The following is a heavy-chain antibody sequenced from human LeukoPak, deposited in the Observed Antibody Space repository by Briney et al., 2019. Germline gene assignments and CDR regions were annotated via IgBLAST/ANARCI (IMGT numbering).Heavy chain of an antibody. CDR2: ITSSGNTI. CDR3: AREGPGSSGWQGYYFDY. J-gene: IGHJ4*02. V-gene: IGHV3-11*04. CDR1: GFIFSDYY. D-gene: IGHD6-19*01. Sequence: GGSLRLSCAASGFIFSDYYMSWIRQAPGKGREWVSKITSSGNTIYHADSVKGRFTISRDNARNSLSLQMNSLRAEDTAVYYCAREGPGSSGWQGYYFDYWGQGTLVTVSS.